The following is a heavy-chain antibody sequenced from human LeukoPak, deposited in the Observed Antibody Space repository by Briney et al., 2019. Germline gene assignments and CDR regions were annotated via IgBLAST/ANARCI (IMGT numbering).Heavy chain of an antibody. V-gene: IGHV3-7*01. D-gene: IGHD3-10*01. Sequence: GGSLRLSCAASGFTFSRYWMSWVRQAPGKGLEWVANIKQDGSEKYYVDSVKGRFTISRDNAKNSLYLQMNSLRAEDTAVYYCARDDYYGSGSFDYWGQGTLVTVSS. CDR2: IKQDGSEK. CDR1: GFTFSRYW. J-gene: IGHJ4*02. CDR3: ARDDYYGSGSFDY.